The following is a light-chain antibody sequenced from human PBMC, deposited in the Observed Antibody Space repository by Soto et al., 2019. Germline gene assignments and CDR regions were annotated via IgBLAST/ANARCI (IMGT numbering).Light chain of an antibody. J-gene: IGLJ2*01. CDR2: EVS. V-gene: IGLV2-14*01. CDR3: SSYTSSSTLV. Sequence: QSALTQPASVSGSPGQSITISCTGTSRDVGGYTYVSWYQQHPGKAPKLMIYEVSNRPSGVSNRFSGSKSGNTASLTISLLQAEDEADYYCSSYTSSSTLVFGGGTKLTVL. CDR1: SRDVGGYTY.